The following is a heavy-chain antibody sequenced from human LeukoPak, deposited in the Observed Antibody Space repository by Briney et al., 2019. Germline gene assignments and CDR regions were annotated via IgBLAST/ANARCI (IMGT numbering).Heavy chain of an antibody. J-gene: IGHJ6*03. CDR3: TRVKLWRAGSGSYYLYYYYMDV. CDR1: GGSFGGYY. CDR2: INHSGST. V-gene: IGHV4-34*01. D-gene: IGHD3-10*01. Sequence: SETLSLTCAVYGGSFGGYYWSWIRQPPGKGLEWIGEINHSGSTNYNPSLKSRVTISVDTSKNQFSLKLSSVTAADTAVYYCTRVKLWRAGSGSYYLYYYYMDVWGKGTTVTVSS.